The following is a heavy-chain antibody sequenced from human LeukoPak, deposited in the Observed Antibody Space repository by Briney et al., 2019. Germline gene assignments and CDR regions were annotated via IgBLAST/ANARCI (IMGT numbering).Heavy chain of an antibody. CDR2: IYTSGST. Sequence: SQTLSLTCTVSGGSISSGSYYWSWIRQPAGKGLEWIGRIYTSGSTNYNPSLKSRVTISVDTSKNQFSLKLSSVTAADTAVYYCASDGRDGYNFDYWGQGTLVTVSS. CDR1: GGSISSGSYY. V-gene: IGHV4-61*02. J-gene: IGHJ4*02. D-gene: IGHD5-24*01. CDR3: ASDGRDGYNFDY.